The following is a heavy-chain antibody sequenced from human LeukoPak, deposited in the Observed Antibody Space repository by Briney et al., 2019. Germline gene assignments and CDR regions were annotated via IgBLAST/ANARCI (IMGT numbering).Heavy chain of an antibody. CDR1: GFTFSTYD. Sequence: PGGSLRLSCAASGFTFSTYDMHWVRQTTGKGLEWVSDIGTSGDTHYPDSVKGRFTTSRENAKNSLYLPMNSLRAGDTAVYYCARGFYCSDHSCYVNGEFDYWGQGTLVTVSS. CDR3: ARGFYCSDHSCYVNGEFDY. V-gene: IGHV3-13*04. CDR2: IGTSGDT. J-gene: IGHJ4*02. D-gene: IGHD2-2*01.